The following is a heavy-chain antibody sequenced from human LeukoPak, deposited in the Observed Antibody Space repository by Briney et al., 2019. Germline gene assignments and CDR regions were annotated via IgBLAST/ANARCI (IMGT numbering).Heavy chain of an antibody. D-gene: IGHD6-19*01. Sequence: ASVSVSFKSSVYTFTSCDINWVRQATGQGLEWMGWMNPNSGNTGYGPTFQGRITMTRDISIGTAYMELSNLTSEDTAIYYCTRGSSGRRDNWGQGTLVTVSA. CDR2: MNPNSGNT. CDR3: TRGSSGRRDN. J-gene: IGHJ4*02. CDR1: VYTFTSCD. V-gene: IGHV1-8*01.